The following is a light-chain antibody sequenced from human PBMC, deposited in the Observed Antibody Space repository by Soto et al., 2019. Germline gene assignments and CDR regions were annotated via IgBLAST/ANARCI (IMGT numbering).Light chain of an antibody. V-gene: IGKV3-20*01. CDR3: QQYGSSPWT. J-gene: IGKJ1*01. Sequence: EIVLTQSPGTLSLSPGERATLSCRASQSVSSSYLAWYQQKPGQAPRLLIYGASSRTTGIPDRFSGSGSGTDFTRTISRLEPEDFAVYYCQQYGSSPWTFGQGNKVELK. CDR1: QSVSSSY. CDR2: GAS.